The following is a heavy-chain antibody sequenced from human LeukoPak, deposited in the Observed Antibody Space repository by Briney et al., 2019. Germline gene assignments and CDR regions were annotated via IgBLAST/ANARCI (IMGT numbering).Heavy chain of an antibody. CDR2: INPNSGGT. CDR1: GYTFTGYY. CDR3: ARVRGIAVAGTFWSFDI. V-gene: IGHV1-2*02. Sequence: ASVKVSCKASGYTFTGYYMHWVRQAPGRGLEWMGWINPNSGGTNYAQKFQGRVTMTRDTSISTAYMELSRLRSDDTAVYYCARVRGIAVAGTFWSFDIWGQGTMVTVSS. D-gene: IGHD6-19*01. J-gene: IGHJ3*02.